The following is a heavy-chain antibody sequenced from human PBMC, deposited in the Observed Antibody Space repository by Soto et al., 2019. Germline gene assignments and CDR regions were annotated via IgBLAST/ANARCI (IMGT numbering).Heavy chain of an antibody. D-gene: IGHD6-13*01. Sequence: EVQLVESGGGLVQPGGSLRLSCAASGFTVSSNYMSWVRQAPGKGLEWVSVLYSGGSTYYADSVKGRFTISSDTSKNTRFLQMVSLRAEDTAVYYCARLPAGYSTSWYYYYMDVWGKGTTVTVSS. J-gene: IGHJ6*03. V-gene: IGHV3-66*01. CDR2: LYSGGST. CDR3: ARLPAGYSTSWYYYYMDV. CDR1: GFTVSSNY.